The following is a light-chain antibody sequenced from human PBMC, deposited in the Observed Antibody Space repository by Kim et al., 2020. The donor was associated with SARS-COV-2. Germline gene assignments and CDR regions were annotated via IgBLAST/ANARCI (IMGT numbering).Light chain of an antibody. J-gene: IGLJ3*02. CDR2: GKN. CDR1: SLRNVI. CDR3: SSRTSRDSNTHHRM. Sequence: QTVRITWQGDSLRNVIASWDQQKPGQAPLLPVSGKNNRTSGIPGRFSGSNSGNTASLTITAAQAEEEADYDCSSRTSRDSNTHHRMFGGGTQLTVL. V-gene: IGLV3-19*01.